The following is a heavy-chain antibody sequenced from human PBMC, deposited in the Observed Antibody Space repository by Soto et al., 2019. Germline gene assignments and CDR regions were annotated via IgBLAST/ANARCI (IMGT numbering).Heavy chain of an antibody. CDR1: GGSISSYY. J-gene: IGHJ5*02. CDR3: AREVGVRNNWFDP. Sequence: SETLSLTCTVSGGSISSYYWSWIRQPPGKGLEWIGYIYYSGSTNYNPSLKSRVTISVDTSKNQFSLKLSSVTAADTAVYYCAREVGVRNNWFDPWGQGTLVTVSS. CDR2: IYYSGST. D-gene: IGHD3-10*01. V-gene: IGHV4-59*01.